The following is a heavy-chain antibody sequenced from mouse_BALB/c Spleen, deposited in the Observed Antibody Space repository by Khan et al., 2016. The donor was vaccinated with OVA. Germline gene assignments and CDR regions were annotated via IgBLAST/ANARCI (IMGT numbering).Heavy chain of an antibody. CDR2: IWGDGST. Sequence: QVQLKESGPGLVAPSQSLSITCTVSGFSLTNYGVNWVRQPPGKGLEWLGVIWGDGSTNYHSTLMSSLSISKDNSQSQVFLKLSSLQTDDTATYYCAKWGTANYYAMDYWGQGTSVTVAS. CDR1: GFSLTNYG. D-gene: IGHD1-2*01. J-gene: IGHJ4*01. CDR3: AKWGTANYYAMDY. V-gene: IGHV2-3*01.